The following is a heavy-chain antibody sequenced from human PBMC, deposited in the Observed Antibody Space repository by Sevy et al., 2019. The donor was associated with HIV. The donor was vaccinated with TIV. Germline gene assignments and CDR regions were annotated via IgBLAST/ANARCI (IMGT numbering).Heavy chain of an antibody. CDR1: GGSFSGYY. CDR3: ARGPLLRYFDWVGALMGDYYYGMDV. CDR2: INHSGST. V-gene: IGHV4-34*01. J-gene: IGHJ6*02. D-gene: IGHD3-9*01. Sequence: SETLSLTCAVYGGSFSGYYWSWIRHPPGKGLEWIGEINHSGSTNYNPSLKSRVTISVDTSKNQFSLKLSSVTAADTAVYYCARGPLLRYFDWVGALMGDYYYGMDVWGQGTTVTVSS.